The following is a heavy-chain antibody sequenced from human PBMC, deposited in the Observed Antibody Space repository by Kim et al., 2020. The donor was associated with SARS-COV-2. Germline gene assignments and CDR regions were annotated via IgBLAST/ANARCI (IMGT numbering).Heavy chain of an antibody. V-gene: IGHV3-21*01. Sequence: GGSLRLSCAASGFTFSSYSMNWVRQAPGKGLEWVSSISSSSSYIYYADSVKGRFTISRDNAKNSLYLQMNSLRAEDTAVYYCARESIRLAGGYYYYYGMDVWGQGTTVTVSS. CDR3: ARESIRLAGGYYYYYGMDV. J-gene: IGHJ6*02. CDR2: ISSSSSYI. CDR1: GFTFSSYS. D-gene: IGHD5-12*01.